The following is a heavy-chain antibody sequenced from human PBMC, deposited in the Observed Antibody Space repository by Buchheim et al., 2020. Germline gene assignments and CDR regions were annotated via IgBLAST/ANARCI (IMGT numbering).Heavy chain of an antibody. D-gene: IGHD3-16*02. J-gene: IGHJ5*02. CDR2: IYYSGST. Sequence: QVQLQESGPGLVKPSETLSLTCTVSGGSISSYYWSWIRQPPGKGLEWIGYIYYSGSTNYNPSLKSRVTISVETFKNQFSLKLSSVTAADTAVYYCARGVMITFGGVIVQGWFDPWGQGTL. CDR3: ARGVMITFGGVIVQGWFDP. CDR1: GGSISSYY. V-gene: IGHV4-59*01.